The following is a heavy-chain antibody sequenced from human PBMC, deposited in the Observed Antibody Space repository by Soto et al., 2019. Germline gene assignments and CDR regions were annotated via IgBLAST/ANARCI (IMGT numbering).Heavy chain of an antibody. CDR1: GGSISSYY. Sequence: PSETLSLTCTVSGGSISSYYWSWIRQPPGKGLEWIGYIYYSGSTNYNPSLKSRVTISVDTSKNQFSLKLSSVTAADTAVYYCARSRPGYSSRWFDYWGQGTLVTVSS. D-gene: IGHD6-13*01. CDR3: ARSRPGYSSRWFDY. V-gene: IGHV4-59*08. J-gene: IGHJ4*02. CDR2: IYYSGST.